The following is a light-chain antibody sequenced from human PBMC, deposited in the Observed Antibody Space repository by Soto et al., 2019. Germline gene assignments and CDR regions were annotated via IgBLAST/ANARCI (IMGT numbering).Light chain of an antibody. V-gene: IGLV2-14*01. Sequence: QSALTQPASVSGSPGQLITISCTGTSSDVGGYNSVSWYQQHPGKAPKVMIYDVSNRPSGVSDRFSGSKSGNTASLTISGLQAEDEAEYYCGSYTSSTTLVFGGGTKLTVL. J-gene: IGLJ2*01. CDR2: DVS. CDR3: GSYTSSTTLV. CDR1: SSDVGGYNS.